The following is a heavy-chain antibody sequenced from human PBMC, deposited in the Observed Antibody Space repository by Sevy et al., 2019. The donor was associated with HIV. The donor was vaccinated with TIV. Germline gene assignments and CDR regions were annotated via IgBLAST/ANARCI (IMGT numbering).Heavy chain of an antibody. CDR1: GGSISSGGYS. CDR2: IYHSGST. V-gene: IGHV4-30-2*01. D-gene: IGHD3-10*01. CDR3: ARGSGSRLAPFDY. Sequence: SETLSLTCAVSGGSISSGGYSWSWIRQPPGKGLEWIGYIYHSGSTYYNPSLKSRVTISVDRFKNQFSLKLSSVTAADTAVYYCARGSGSRLAPFDYWGQGTLVTVSS. J-gene: IGHJ4*02.